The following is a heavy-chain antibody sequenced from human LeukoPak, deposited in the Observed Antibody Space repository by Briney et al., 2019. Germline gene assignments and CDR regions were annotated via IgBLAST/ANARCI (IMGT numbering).Heavy chain of an antibody. CDR1: GGSISSSSYY. CDR3: ARCTYYYDSSGYRAPDDAFDI. D-gene: IGHD3-22*01. V-gene: IGHV4-61*01. CDR2: IYYSGST. J-gene: IGHJ3*02. Sequence: SETLSLTCTVSGGSISSSSYYWSWIRQPPGKGLEWIGYIYYSGSTNYNPSLKSRVTISVDTSKNQFSLKLSSVTAADTAVYYCARCTYYYDSSGYRAPDDAFDIWGQGTMVTVSS.